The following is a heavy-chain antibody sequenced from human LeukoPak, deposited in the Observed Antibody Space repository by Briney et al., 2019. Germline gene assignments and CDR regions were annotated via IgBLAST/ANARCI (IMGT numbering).Heavy chain of an antibody. J-gene: IGHJ6*03. CDR1: GFTFSSYG. Sequence: GGSLRLSCAASGFTFSSYGMHWVRQAPGKGLAWVTFIHHDGSNKYYADSVKGRFTISRDNSKNTLYLQMNSLRAEDTAVYYCARDGSGLGHIYYYYYMDVWGKGTTVTVSS. D-gene: IGHD2-2*03. V-gene: IGHV3-30*02. CDR3: ARDGSGLGHIYYYYYMDV. CDR2: IHHDGSNK.